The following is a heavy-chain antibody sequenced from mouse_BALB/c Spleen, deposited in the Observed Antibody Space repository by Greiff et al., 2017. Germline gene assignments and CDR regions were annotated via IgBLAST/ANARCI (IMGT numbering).Heavy chain of an antibody. D-gene: IGHD1-1*01. CDR3: ARSPTVVYYYAMDY. Sequence: EVHLVESGGGLVQPGGSRKLSCAASGFTFSSFGMHWVRQAPEKGLEWVAYISSGSSTIYYADTVKGRFTISRDNPKNTLFLQMTSLRSEDTAMYYCARSPTVVYYYAMDYWGQGTSVTVSS. CDR1: GFTFSSFG. J-gene: IGHJ4*01. V-gene: IGHV5-17*02. CDR2: ISSGSSTI.